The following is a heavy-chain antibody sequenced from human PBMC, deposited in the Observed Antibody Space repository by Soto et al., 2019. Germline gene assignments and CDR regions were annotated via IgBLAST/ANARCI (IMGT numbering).Heavy chain of an antibody. Sequence: PGGSLRLSCAASGFTFSSYSMNWVRQAPGKGLEWVTSISSSSSYIYYADSVKGRFTISRDNAKNSLYLQMNSLRAEDTAVYYCARGYYYDSSGYPDDAFDIWGQGTMVTV. CDR1: GFTFSSYS. CDR2: ISSSSSYI. J-gene: IGHJ3*02. D-gene: IGHD3-22*01. V-gene: IGHV3-21*01. CDR3: ARGYYYDSSGYPDDAFDI.